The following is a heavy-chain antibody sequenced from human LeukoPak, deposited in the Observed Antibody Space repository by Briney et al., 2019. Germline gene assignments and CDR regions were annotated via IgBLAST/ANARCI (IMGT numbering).Heavy chain of an antibody. V-gene: IGHV3-30*02. J-gene: IGHJ4*02. D-gene: IGHD2-2*01. CDR1: EFTFSSYG. Sequence: GGSLRLSCAASEFTFSSYGMHWVRQAPGKGPEWVAFIQNDGSTKNFADFVKGRFTISRDNSKNTLYPQMNSLRTEDTAVYYCVKDQCSSASLLSCRYFDYWGQGTLVTVSS. CDR2: IQNDGSTK. CDR3: VKDQCSSASLLSCRYFDY.